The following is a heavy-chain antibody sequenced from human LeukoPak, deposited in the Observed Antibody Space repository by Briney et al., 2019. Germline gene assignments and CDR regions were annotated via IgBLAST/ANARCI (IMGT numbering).Heavy chain of an antibody. V-gene: IGHV4-34*01. CDR2: INHSGST. Sequence: PSETLSLTCAVYGGSFSGYYWSWIRQPPGKGLEWIGEINHSGSTNYNPSLKSRVTISVDTSKNQFSLKLSSVTAADTAVYHCARGSGGSYNYWGQGTLVTVSS. D-gene: IGHD1-26*01. CDR1: GGSFSGYY. CDR3: ARGSGGSYNY. J-gene: IGHJ4*02.